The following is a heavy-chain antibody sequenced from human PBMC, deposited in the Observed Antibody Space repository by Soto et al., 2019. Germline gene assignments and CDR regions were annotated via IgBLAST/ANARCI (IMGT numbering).Heavy chain of an antibody. D-gene: IGHD2-2*01. V-gene: IGHV3-7*01. CDR2: IKQDGSEK. CDR3: AREVGYCSSTSCHLYYCCYMDV. Sequence: GGSLRLSCAVSGFTFSSYWLSWVRQAPGKGLEWVANIKQDGSEKYYVDSVKGRFTISRDNAKNSLYLQMNSLRAEDTAVYYCAREVGYCSSTSCHLYYCCYMDVWGKGTTVTVSS. CDR1: GFTFSSYW. J-gene: IGHJ6*03.